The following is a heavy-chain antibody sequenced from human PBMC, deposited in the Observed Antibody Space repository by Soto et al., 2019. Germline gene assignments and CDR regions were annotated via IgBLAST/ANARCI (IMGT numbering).Heavy chain of an antibody. Sequence: GGSLRLSCAASGFTFSSYSMNWVRQAPGKGLEWVSSISSTSSYIYYADSVKGRFTISRDNARNSLYLQMNSLRAEDTAVYYCARGSRERDEIYYYYCYMDVWGTGTTVTVSS. CDR3: ARGSRERDEIYYYYCYMDV. J-gene: IGHJ6*03. D-gene: IGHD3-10*01. CDR2: ISSTSSYI. CDR1: GFTFSSYS. V-gene: IGHV3-21*01.